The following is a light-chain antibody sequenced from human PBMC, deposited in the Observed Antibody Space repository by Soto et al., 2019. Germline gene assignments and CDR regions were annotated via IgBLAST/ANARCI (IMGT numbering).Light chain of an antibody. CDR3: AVWDNSLNGVA. Sequence: QSVLTQTPSASGTPGQSVTISCSGSNSNMGRNYVYWYQQVPGTAPKLLMYRNDVRPSGFPDRFTGSKSGTSASLAISGLRSEDEADYYCAVWDNSLNGVAFGGGTKSPS. V-gene: IGLV1-47*01. J-gene: IGLJ2*01. CDR1: NSNMGRNY. CDR2: RND.